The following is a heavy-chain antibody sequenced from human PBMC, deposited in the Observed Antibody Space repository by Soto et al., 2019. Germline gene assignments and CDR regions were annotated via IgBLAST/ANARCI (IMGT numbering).Heavy chain of an antibody. V-gene: IGHV4-39*01. CDR1: GGSVSSSGYY. CDR2: FYYGGST. D-gene: IGHD5-18*01. J-gene: IGHJ5*02. Sequence: QLQLQESGPGLVKPSETLSLTCTVSGGSVSSSGYYWGWIRQPPGKGLEYIGNFYYGGSTYYNPSIKGQVTISRVTAKDPFSLKPSTVTAPHTAVYDCARRHSEDCFDPWGLGTLVTVSS. CDR3: ARRHSEDCFDP.